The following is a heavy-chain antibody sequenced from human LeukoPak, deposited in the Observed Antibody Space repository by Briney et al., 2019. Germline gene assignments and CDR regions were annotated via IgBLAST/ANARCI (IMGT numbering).Heavy chain of an antibody. CDR1: GGPITSASSY. D-gene: IGHD2-8*01. CDR3: ARRNVPGGGNWFDP. V-gene: IGHV4-39*02. Sequence: PSETLSLTCPVSGGPITSASSYWGWIRQPPGKGLEWIGAGYYTGSTYYSSSLKSRVTISLDTSKKNFSLRLTSVTAADTAVYYCARRNVPGGGNWFDPWGQGTLVIVSS. J-gene: IGHJ5*02. CDR2: GYYTGST.